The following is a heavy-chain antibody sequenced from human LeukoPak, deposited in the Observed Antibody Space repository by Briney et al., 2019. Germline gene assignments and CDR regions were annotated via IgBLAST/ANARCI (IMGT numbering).Heavy chain of an antibody. D-gene: IGHD3-9*01. Sequence: GGSLRLSCAASGFTFSSYWMHWVRQAPGKGLVWVSRINSDGSSTSYADSVKGRFTISRDKAKNTLYLQMNSLRAEDTAVYYCAREVNYDILAGSNWGQGTLVTVSS. CDR1: GFTFSSYW. J-gene: IGHJ4*02. V-gene: IGHV3-74*01. CDR3: AREVNYDILAGSN. CDR2: INSDGSST.